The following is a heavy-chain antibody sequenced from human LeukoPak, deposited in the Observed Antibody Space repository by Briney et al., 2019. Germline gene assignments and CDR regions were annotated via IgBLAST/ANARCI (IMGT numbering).Heavy chain of an antibody. CDR3: ASIRGTFGY. J-gene: IGHJ4*02. CDR2: TRNKANSYIT. D-gene: IGHD3-10*01. V-gene: IGHV3-72*01. CDR1: GFTFSDHF. Sequence: GGSLRLSCAASGFTFSDHFLDWVRQAPGKGLEWVGRTRNKANSYITEYAASVKGRFTISRDDSKNSLYIQMSSLKTDDTAMYYCASIRGTFGYWGQGTLVTVSS.